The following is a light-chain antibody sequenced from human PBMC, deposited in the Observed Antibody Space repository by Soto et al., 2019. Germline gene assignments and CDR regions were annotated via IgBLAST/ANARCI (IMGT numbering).Light chain of an antibody. Sequence: QSVLPQSPSASGSPGQSVTISCTGTSSDIGGYNSVSWYQQHPGKAPKVMIYDVTKRPSGVPDRFSGSKSGNTASLTVSALQAEDEADYYCSSYTDRKNLVLGTGTKVTVL. CDR3: SSYTDRKNLV. CDR1: SSDIGGYNS. CDR2: DVT. J-gene: IGLJ1*01. V-gene: IGLV2-8*01.